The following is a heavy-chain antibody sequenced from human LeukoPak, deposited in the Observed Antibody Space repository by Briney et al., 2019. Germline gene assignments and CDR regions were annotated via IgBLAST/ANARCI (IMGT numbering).Heavy chain of an antibody. CDR1: GGTFSSYA. V-gene: IGHV1-69*13. Sequence: SVKVSCKASGGTFSSYAISWVRQAPGQGLEWMGGIIPIFGTANYAQKFQGRVTITADESTSTAYMELSSLRSEDTAVYYCARAQSNQMATKIWGQGTLVTVSS. CDR2: IIPIFGTA. J-gene: IGHJ4*02. D-gene: IGHD5-24*01. CDR3: ARAQSNQMATKI.